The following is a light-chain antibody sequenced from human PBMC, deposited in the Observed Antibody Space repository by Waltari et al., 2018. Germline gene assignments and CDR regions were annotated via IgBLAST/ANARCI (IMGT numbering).Light chain of an antibody. Sequence: DIQMTQSPSSLSASVGDRVTITCRASQGISSRLAWYQQKPEKAPKSLIYAASTLQSGVPSRFRGSESGTDFTLTITSLQPEDSATYYCQQYNSYPITFGGGTKVEIK. J-gene: IGKJ4*01. CDR2: AAS. CDR1: QGISSR. CDR3: QQYNSYPIT. V-gene: IGKV1D-16*01.